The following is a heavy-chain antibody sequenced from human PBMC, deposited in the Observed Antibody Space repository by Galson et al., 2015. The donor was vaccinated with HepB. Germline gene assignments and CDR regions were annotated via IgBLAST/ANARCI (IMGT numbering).Heavy chain of an antibody. CDR2: ISSGSTYI. CDR3: ARAVLYCSGGSCRVNWFDP. V-gene: IGHV3-21*01. J-gene: IGHJ5*02. CDR1: GFTFSSYS. Sequence: SLRLSCAASGFTFSSYSMNWVRQAPGKGLEWVSSISSGSTYIYYADSVKGRFTISRDNAKNSLYLQMNSLRAEDTAVYYCARAVLYCSGGSCRVNWFDPWGQGTLVTVSS. D-gene: IGHD2-15*01.